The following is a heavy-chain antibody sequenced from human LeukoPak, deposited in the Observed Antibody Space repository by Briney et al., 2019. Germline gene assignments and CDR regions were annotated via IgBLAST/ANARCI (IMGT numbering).Heavy chain of an antibody. CDR3: ASQYVDTAMEY. V-gene: IGHV3-74*01. J-gene: IGHJ4*02. D-gene: IGHD5-18*01. CDR2: INSDGSTT. Sequence: GGSLRLSCAASGFTFSSYWMHWVRQAPGRGLVWVSRINSDGSTTSYADSVKGRFTISRDNAKNTLYLQMNSLRAEDTAVYYCASQYVDTAMEYWGQGTLVTVSS. CDR1: GFTFSSYW.